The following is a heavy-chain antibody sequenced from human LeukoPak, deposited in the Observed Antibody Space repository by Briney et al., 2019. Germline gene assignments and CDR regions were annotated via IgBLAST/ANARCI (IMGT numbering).Heavy chain of an antibody. CDR2: ISSSSSYI. CDR3: ARAPMTTVTQYYFDY. Sequence: GGSLRLSCAASGFTFSSYSMNWVRQAPGKGLEWVSSISSSSSYIYYADSVKGRFTISRDNAKNSLYLQMNSLRAEDTAVYYCARAPMTTVTQYYFDYWGQGTLVTVSS. V-gene: IGHV3-21*01. D-gene: IGHD4-17*01. CDR1: GFTFSSYS. J-gene: IGHJ4*02.